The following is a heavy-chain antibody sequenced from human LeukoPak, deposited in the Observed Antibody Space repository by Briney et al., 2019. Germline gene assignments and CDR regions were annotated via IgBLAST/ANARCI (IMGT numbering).Heavy chain of an antibody. CDR1: GFTFSRYS. CDR2: ISSSSSYI. D-gene: IGHD1-26*01. J-gene: IGHJ3*02. CDR3: ARDRGWELLRGAFDI. V-gene: IGHV3-21*01. Sequence: GGSLRLSCAASGFTFSRYSMNWGRQTPGKGLEWVSSISSSSSYIYYADSVKGRFTISRDNAKNSLYLQINSLRAEDTAVYYCARDRGWELLRGAFDIWGQGTMVTVSS.